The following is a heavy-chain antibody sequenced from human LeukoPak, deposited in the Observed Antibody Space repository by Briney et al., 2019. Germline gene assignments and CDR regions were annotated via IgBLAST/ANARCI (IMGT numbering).Heavy chain of an antibody. D-gene: IGHD3-22*01. CDR2: INPSGGST. Sequence: ASVKVSCKASGYTFTSYYMHWVRQAPGQGLEWMGIINPSGGSTSYARKFQGRVTMTRDTSTSTAYMELSSLRSEDTAVYYCATGGYYYDGSGYYSRRGAFDIWGQGTMVTVSS. CDR1: GYTFTSYY. V-gene: IGHV1-46*01. CDR3: ATGGYYYDGSGYYSRRGAFDI. J-gene: IGHJ3*02.